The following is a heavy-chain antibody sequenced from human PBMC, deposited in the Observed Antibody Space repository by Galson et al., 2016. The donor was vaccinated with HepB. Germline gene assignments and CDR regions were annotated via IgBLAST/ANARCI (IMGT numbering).Heavy chain of an antibody. D-gene: IGHD3-22*01. CDR1: GYTFISYG. Sequence: SVKVSCKASGYTFISYGISWVRQAPGQGLEWMGWISAWDGHTKYAQNPQGRVTMTTDTSENQFSLKLSSVTAADTAFYYCARGGQEYYYDSSGYFKRWYFDLWGRGTLVTVSS. CDR2: ISAWDGHT. CDR3: ARGGQEYYYDSSGYFKRWYFDL. J-gene: IGHJ2*01. V-gene: IGHV1-18*01.